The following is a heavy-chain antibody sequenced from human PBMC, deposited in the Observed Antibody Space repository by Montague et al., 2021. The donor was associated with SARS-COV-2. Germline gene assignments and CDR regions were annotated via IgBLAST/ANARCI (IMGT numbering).Heavy chain of an antibody. CDR1: SGSIISSGYY. Sequence: SETLSLTCSVSSGSIISSGYYWGWIRQPPGKELEWIGNIYYSGTTYYNPSLQSRGTISVDTSKNHLSLSLSSVTAADTAVYFCARGMIRGVTTPFDYWGQGSRVTASS. D-gene: IGHD3-10*01. V-gene: IGHV4-39*02. CDR2: IYYSGTT. J-gene: IGHJ4*02. CDR3: ARGMIRGVTTPFDY.